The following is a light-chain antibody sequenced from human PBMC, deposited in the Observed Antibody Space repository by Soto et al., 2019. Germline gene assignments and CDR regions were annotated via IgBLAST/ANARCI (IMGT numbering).Light chain of an antibody. CDR1: SSDVGGYNY. CDR3: SSYTSSSTVYV. Sequence: QSVLTQRAAVSGSPGQSITISCTGTSSDVGGYNYVSWNQQHPGKAPKLMIYDVSNRPSGVSNRFPGSKSGNTASLTISGLQAEDEADYYCSSYTSSSTVYVFGTGTKVTVL. J-gene: IGLJ1*01. V-gene: IGLV2-14*01. CDR2: DVS.